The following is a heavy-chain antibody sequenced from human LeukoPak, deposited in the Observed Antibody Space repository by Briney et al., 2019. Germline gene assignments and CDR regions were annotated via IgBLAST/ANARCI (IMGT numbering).Heavy chain of an antibody. V-gene: IGHV1-69*13. CDR3: ARGQNPRDYYDSSGTRDAFDI. CDR2: IIPIFGTA. CDR1: GYTFTSYG. Sequence: ASVKVSFKASGYTFTSYGISWVRQAPGQGLEWMGGIIPIFGTANYAQKFQGRVTITADESTSTAYMELSSLRSEDTAVYYCARGQNPRDYYDSSGTRDAFDIWGQGTMVTVSS. J-gene: IGHJ3*02. D-gene: IGHD3-22*01.